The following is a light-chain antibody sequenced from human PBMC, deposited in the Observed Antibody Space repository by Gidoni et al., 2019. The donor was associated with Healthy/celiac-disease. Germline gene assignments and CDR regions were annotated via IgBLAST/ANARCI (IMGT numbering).Light chain of an antibody. CDR1: QSVSSN. V-gene: IGKV3-15*01. CDR2: GAS. CDR3: QQYNNWPPLT. J-gene: IGKJ4*01. Sequence: EIVMTQSPATLSVSPGERATLSCSASQSVSSNLAWYQQKPGQAPRLLLYGASTRATGIPARFSGSGSGTEFTLPISSLQSEDFAVYYCQQYNNWPPLTFGGGTKVEIK.